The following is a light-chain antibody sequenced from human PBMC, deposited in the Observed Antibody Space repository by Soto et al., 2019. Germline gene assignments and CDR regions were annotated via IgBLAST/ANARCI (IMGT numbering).Light chain of an antibody. J-gene: IGLJ1*01. V-gene: IGLV2-14*01. CDR1: SSDVGGYNY. CDR3: STYTSSSGV. Sequence: QSVLTQPASVSGSPGQSITISCTGTSSDVGGYNYVSWYQKHPGKAPKLMIYDVSNRPSGVSNRFSGSKSGNTASLTISGLQAEDEADYYCSTYTSSSGVFGTGTKVTVL. CDR2: DVS.